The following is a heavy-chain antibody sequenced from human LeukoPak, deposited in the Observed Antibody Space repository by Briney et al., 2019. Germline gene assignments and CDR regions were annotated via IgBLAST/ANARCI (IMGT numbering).Heavy chain of an antibody. Sequence: GGSLRLSCAASGFTFSSYSMNWVRQAPGKGLEWVSYISGSSSTTYYADSVKGRFTISRDNAKNSVYLQMNSLRSEDTAVYYCARILYISGWSIDYWGQGALVTVSS. CDR1: GFTFSSYS. CDR3: ARILYISGWSIDY. V-gene: IGHV3-48*04. J-gene: IGHJ4*02. D-gene: IGHD6-19*01. CDR2: ISGSSSTT.